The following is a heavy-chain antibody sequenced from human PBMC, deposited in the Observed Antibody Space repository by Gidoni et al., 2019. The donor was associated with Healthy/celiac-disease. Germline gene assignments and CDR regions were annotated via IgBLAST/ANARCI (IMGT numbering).Heavy chain of an antibody. CDR2: ISSSSSYI. J-gene: IGHJ5*02. V-gene: IGHV3-21*01. CDR1: GFTVSSYR. CDR3: ARVTYYYGSGSKGGTWFDP. D-gene: IGHD3-10*01. Sequence: EVQLVEPGGGLVKPGGSLRLSCAASGFTVSSYRMNWVRQAPGKGLEWVSSISSSSSYIYYADSVKGRFTISRDNAKNSLYLQMNSLRAEDTAVYYCARVTYYYGSGSKGGTWFDPWGQGTLVTVSS.